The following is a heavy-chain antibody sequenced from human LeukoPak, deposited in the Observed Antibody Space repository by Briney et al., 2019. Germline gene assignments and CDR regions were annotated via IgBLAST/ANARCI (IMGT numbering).Heavy chain of an antibody. CDR2: IIPIFGTA. CDR1: GYTFTDYY. V-gene: IGHV1-69*05. J-gene: IGHJ6*03. CDR3: ARVIRGVDYYYYYMDV. Sequence: SVKVSCKTSGYTFTDYYIHWVRQAPGQGLEWMGGIIPIFGTANYAQKFQGRVTITTDESTSTAYMELSSLRSEDTAVYYCARVIRGVDYYYYYMDVWGKGTTVTVSS. D-gene: IGHD3-10*01.